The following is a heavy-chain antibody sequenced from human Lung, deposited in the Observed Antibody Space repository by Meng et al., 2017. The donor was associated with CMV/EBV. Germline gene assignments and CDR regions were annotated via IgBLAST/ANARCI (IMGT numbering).Heavy chain of an antibody. D-gene: IGHD2/OR15-2a*01. V-gene: IGHV3-43*01. J-gene: IGHJ4*01. CDR1: GFTFADYT. Sequence: GESLKISCAASGFTFADYTMHWVRQVPGKGLQWVSLLRWEGGTTFYADSVNGRFTISRDISETSLYLQMNSLRSEDTALYFCAKDISFHGLPRHSNWGRGXLVTVSS. CDR2: LRWEGGTT. CDR3: AKDISFHGLPRHSN.